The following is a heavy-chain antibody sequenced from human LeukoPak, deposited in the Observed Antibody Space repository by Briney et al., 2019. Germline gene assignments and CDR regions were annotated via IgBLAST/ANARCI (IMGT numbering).Heavy chain of an antibody. V-gene: IGHV3-23*01. CDR2: ISGSGGST. CDR3: AKDGYFSRRYCSGGSCYSGYDY. Sequence: PGGSLRLSCAASGFTFSSYAMSWVCQAPGKGLEWVSAISGSGGSTYYADSVKGRFTISRDNSKNTLYLQMNSLRAEDTAVYYCAKDGYFSRRYCSGGSCYSGYDYWGQGTLVTVSS. J-gene: IGHJ4*02. CDR1: GFTFSSYA. D-gene: IGHD2-15*01.